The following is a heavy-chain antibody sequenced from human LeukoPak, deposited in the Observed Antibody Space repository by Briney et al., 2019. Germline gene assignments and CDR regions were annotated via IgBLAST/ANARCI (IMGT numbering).Heavy chain of an antibody. V-gene: IGHV3-23*01. CDR1: GFTFSSYA. CDR3: AKGYWSGGSCYSGLFDY. J-gene: IGHJ4*02. Sequence: GGSLRLSCADCGFTFSSYAMSWVRQAPGKGLEWVSAISSSGGRTYYADSVKGRFTISRDNSKNTLYLQMNSLRAEDTAVYYCAKGYWSGGSCYSGLFDYWGQGTLVTVSS. D-gene: IGHD2-15*01. CDR2: ISSSGGRT.